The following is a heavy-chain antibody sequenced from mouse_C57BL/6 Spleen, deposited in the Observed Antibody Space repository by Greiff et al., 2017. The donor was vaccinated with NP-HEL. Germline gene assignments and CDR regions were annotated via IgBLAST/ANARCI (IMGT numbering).Heavy chain of an antibody. J-gene: IGHJ4*01. CDR2: IHPNSGST. CDR3: ARERVTHYYAMDY. Sequence: QVQLQQPGAELVKPGASVKLSCKASGYTFTSYWMHWVKQRPGQGLEWIGMIHPNSGSTNYNEKFKSKATLTVDKSSSTAYMQLSSLTSEDSAVYDCARERVTHYYAMDYWGQGTSVTVSS. CDR1: GYTFTSYW. V-gene: IGHV1-64*01. D-gene: IGHD2-2*01.